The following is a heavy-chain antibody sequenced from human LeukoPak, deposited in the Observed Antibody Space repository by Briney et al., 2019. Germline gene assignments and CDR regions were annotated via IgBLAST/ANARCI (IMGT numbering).Heavy chain of an antibody. CDR1: GVTPTIYV. Sequence: RALRLSSAASGVTPTIYVTYCVRDAPRKGVGRGAAIWFDGSNKYYADSAKSRVTISRDNSKNTLYLHMNSLLAEDTPVYYCAREQRGSYVNDYWGEGTLVTVSS. J-gene: IGHJ4*02. CDR3: AREQRGSYVNDY. CDR2: IWFDGSNK. V-gene: IGHV3-33*01. D-gene: IGHD1-26*01.